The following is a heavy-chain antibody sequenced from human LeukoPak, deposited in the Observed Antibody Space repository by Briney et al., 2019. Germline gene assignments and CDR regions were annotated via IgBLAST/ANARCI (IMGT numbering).Heavy chain of an antibody. V-gene: IGHV3-33*01. CDR2: IWYDGSNK. CDR3: ARDIMSSYFDL. CDR1: GFTFSSYG. Sequence: PGRSLRLSCAASGFTFSSYGMHWVRQAPGKGLEWVAVIWYDGSNKYYADSLKGRFTISRDNSKNTLYLQMNSLRAEDTAVYYCARDIMSSYFDLWGRGTLVTVSS. D-gene: IGHD3-16*01. J-gene: IGHJ2*01.